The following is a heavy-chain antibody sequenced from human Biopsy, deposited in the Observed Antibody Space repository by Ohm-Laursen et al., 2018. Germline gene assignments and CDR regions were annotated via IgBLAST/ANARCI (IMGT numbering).Heavy chain of an antibody. J-gene: IGHJ4*02. CDR2: IYSGGDT. Sequence: SLRLSCAAPGFTVYNNYMTWVRQAPGKGLEWVSLIYSGGDTRYADSVKGRFTISRDSSKNTLYLQMNSLRVEDTAVYYCAKDRFPYTSGYSSVFEYWGQGTLVTVSS. CDR1: GFTVYNNY. V-gene: IGHV3-66*01. CDR3: AKDRFPYTSGYSSVFEY. D-gene: IGHD3-22*01.